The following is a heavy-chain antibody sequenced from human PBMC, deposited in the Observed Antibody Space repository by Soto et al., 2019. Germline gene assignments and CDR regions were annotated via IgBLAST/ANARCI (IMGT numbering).Heavy chain of an antibody. CDR1: GGSISSDRHS. CDR2: VHHGGST. D-gene: IGHD2-8*01. Sequence: SETLSIPCAVSGGSISSDRHSWNWMRQPPGKGLEWIGYVHHGGSTSYNPSLKSRVTLSVDRSKNQFSLKLTSGAAADTVVYNCAREGECAYGVCYGNWLDPWGQGILVTVS. J-gene: IGHJ5*02. V-gene: IGHV4-30-2*01. CDR3: AREGECAYGVCYGNWLDP.